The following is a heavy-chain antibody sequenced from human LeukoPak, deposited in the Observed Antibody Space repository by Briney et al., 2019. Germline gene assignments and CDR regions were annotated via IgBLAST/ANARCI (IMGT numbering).Heavy chain of an antibody. D-gene: IGHD1-7*01. CDR2: INPNSGDT. J-gene: IGHJ4*02. Sequence: ASVKVSCKASGNTSTDSYRDWVRQAPGQGLEWMGWINPNSGDTNYAQKFQGRVTMTRDTSISTAYMELSRLTSDDTAVYYCTRDINWNYGYWGQGTLVTVSS. CDR1: GNTSTDSY. CDR3: TRDINWNYGY. V-gene: IGHV1-2*02.